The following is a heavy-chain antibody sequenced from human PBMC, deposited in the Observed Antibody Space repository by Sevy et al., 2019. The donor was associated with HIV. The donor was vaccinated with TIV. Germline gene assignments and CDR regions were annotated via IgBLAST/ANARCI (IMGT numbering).Heavy chain of an antibody. CDR3: SRDRSGIQLWLSDYYGMDV. J-gene: IGHJ6*02. CDR1: GFTFSIAW. Sequence: GGSLRLSCAASGFTFSIAWMSWVRQAPGKGLEWVAVISYDGSNKYYADSVKGRFTISRDNSKNTLYLQMNSLRAEDTAVYYCSRDRSGIQLWLSDYYGMDVWGQGTTVTVSS. V-gene: IGHV3-30*03. D-gene: IGHD5-18*01. CDR2: ISYDGSNK.